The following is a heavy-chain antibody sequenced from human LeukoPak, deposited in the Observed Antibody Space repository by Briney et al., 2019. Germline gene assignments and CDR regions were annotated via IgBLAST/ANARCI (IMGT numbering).Heavy chain of an antibody. D-gene: IGHD3-3*01. CDR2: IKSETDGGTT. CDR3: TTGTVTYNDLLNGQVAVNF. J-gene: IGHJ4*02. CDR1: GFTFSDAW. Sequence: GGSLRLSCTASGFTFSDAWMSWVRQAPGKGPEWVARIKSETDGGTTDYAAPVKGGFTISRDDSKDTLYLQMNSLKTEDTAVYYCTTGTVTYNDLLNGQVAVNFWGQGTLVAVSS. V-gene: IGHV3-15*01.